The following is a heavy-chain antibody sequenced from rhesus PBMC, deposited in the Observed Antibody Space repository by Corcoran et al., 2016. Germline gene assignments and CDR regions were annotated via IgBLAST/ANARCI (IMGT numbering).Heavy chain of an antibody. CDR1: GGSIRCGYG. CDR3: ATGGGNYKGYFDY. V-gene: IGHV4S7*01. Sequence: QVQLQESGPGLLKPSDTLSLTCAVSGGSIRCGYGWGWIRQPPGTGLEWIGSIYSSNGNTYYNPSLKSRVTISTDTSKNQFSLKLSSVTAADTAVYYCATGGGNYKGYFDYWGQGVLVTVSS. D-gene: IGHD1-44*01. CDR2: IYSSNGNT. J-gene: IGHJ4*01.